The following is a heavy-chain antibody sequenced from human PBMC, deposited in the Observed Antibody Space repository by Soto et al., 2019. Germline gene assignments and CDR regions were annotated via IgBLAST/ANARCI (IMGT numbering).Heavy chain of an antibody. J-gene: IGHJ6*03. CDR1: GYTFTGYY. D-gene: IGHD3-3*01. CDR3: ARSSHSGYYTSRDYYYMDV. V-gene: IGHV1-2*04. Sequence: ASVKVSCKASGYTFTGYYMHWVRQAPGQGLEWMGWINPNSGGTNYAQKFQGWVTMTRDTSISTAYMELSRLRSDDTAVHYCARSSHSGYYTSRDYYYMDVWGKGTTVTVSS. CDR2: INPNSGGT.